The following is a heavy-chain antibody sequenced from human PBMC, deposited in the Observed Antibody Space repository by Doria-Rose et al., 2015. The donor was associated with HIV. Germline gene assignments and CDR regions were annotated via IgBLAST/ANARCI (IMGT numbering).Heavy chain of an antibody. V-gene: IGHV2-26*01. Sequence: QVQLVQSGPVLVKPTETLTLTCTVSGVSLSSPGMGVSWIRQPPGKALEWLANFFSDDERSYKTSLKSRLTISRGTSKSQVVRTMTDMDPVDTATYYCARIKSSGWYHKYYFGFWGQGTLVIVSA. CDR2: FFSDDER. J-gene: IGHJ4*02. D-gene: IGHD6-13*01. CDR3: ARIKSSGWYHKYYFGF. CDR1: GVSLSSPGMG.